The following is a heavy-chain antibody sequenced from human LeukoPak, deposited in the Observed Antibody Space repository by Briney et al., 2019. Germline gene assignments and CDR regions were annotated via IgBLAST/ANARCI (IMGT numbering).Heavy chain of an antibody. CDR1: GGSFSGYY. Sequence: SETLSLTCAVYGGSFSGYYWSWIRQPPGKGLEWIGEINHSGSTNYNPSLKSRVTISVDTSKNQFSLKLSSVNAADTAMYYCARVMAARREDLNWFDTWGQGTLVTVSS. V-gene: IGHV4-34*01. D-gene: IGHD6-6*01. CDR2: INHSGST. CDR3: ARVMAARREDLNWFDT. J-gene: IGHJ5*02.